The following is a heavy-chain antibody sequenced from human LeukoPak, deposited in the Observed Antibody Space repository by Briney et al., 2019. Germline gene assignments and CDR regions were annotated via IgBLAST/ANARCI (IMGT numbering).Heavy chain of an antibody. J-gene: IGHJ4*02. D-gene: IGHD3-10*01. V-gene: IGHV4-59*01. CDR3: ARAKPGSPPDY. Sequence: PSETLSLTCTDSGDSISGFYWSWIRQPPGKGLEYIGYIYFTGSTNYNPFLKSRVTLSVDTSKNQFSLKLNSATAADTAVYYCARAKPGSPPDYWGQGTLVTVAS. CDR2: IYFTGST. CDR1: GDSISGFY.